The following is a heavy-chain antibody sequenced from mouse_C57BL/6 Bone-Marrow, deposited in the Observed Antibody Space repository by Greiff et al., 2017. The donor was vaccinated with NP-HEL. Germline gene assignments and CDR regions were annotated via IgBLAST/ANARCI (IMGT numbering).Heavy chain of an antibody. CDR3: ARWRNGSSSLYAMDY. D-gene: IGHD1-1*01. CDR1: GYSITSDY. CDR2: ISYSGSN. V-gene: IGHV3-8*01. J-gene: IGHJ4*01. Sequence: VQLQQSGPGLAKPSQTLSLTCSVTGYSITSDYWNWIRKFPGNKLEYMGYISYSGSNYYNPSLKSRISITRYTSKNQYYLQLNSVTTEDTATYYCARWRNGSSSLYAMDYWGQGTSVTVSS.